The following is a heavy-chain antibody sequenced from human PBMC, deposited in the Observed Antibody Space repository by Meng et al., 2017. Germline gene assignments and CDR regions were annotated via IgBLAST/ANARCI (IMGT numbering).Heavy chain of an antibody. Sequence: GESLKISCAASGFTFSSYSMNWVRQAPGKGLEWVSSISSSSSYIYYADSVKGRFTISRDNAKNSLYLQMNSLRAEDTAVYYCARDQRPGIAVAGTGVFRYYGMDVWGRGPTVTVSS. V-gene: IGHV3-21*01. D-gene: IGHD6-19*01. CDR3: ARDQRPGIAVAGTGVFRYYGMDV. CDR2: ISSSSSYI. CDR1: GFTFSSYS. J-gene: IGHJ6*02.